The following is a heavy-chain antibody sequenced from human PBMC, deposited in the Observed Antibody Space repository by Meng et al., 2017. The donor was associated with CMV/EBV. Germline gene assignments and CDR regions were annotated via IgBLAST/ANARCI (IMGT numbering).Heavy chain of an antibody. CDR2: IWFDRGNK. CDR3: VKGGYSYGLNDAFDI. CDR1: GFTFSNFG. Sequence: GESLKISFAASGFTFSNFGMHWARQAPGKGLEWVAVIWFDRGNKYYGDSVKGRFTISRDNSKNTLYLQMNSLRAEDTAVYYCVKGGYSYGLNDAFDIWGQGTMVTVSS. J-gene: IGHJ3*02. V-gene: IGHV3-33*06. D-gene: IGHD5-18*01.